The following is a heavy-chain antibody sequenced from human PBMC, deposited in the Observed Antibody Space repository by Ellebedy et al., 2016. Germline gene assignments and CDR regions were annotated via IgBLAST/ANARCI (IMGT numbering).Heavy chain of an antibody. J-gene: IGHJ6*03. CDR3: ARGGGVGRLGGYYYYMDV. D-gene: IGHD2-8*02. CDR1: GFTFSTYW. Sequence: GESLKISXAASGFTFSTYWMSWVRQAPGKGLEWVANVRHDGREIPYVDSVKGRFTISRDNAKNSLYLQMNSLRDEDTAVYYCARGGGVGRLGGYYYYMDVWGKGTTVTFSS. V-gene: IGHV3-7*04. CDR2: VRHDGREI.